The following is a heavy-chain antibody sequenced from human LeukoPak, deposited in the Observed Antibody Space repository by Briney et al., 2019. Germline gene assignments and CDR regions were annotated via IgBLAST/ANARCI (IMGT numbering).Heavy chain of an antibody. V-gene: IGHV4-4*08. CDR3: ARVDYGVFAAFDV. Sequence: EASETLSLTCTVSGGSISSHFWTWIRQAPGKRLEWLGYVSKSGSTNYNPSLQSRITISLDTSKNQFSLILTSVTAADTAVYFCARVDYGVFAAFDVWGQGRVVTVSS. D-gene: IGHD3-16*01. J-gene: IGHJ3*01. CDR2: VSKSGST. CDR1: GGSISSHF.